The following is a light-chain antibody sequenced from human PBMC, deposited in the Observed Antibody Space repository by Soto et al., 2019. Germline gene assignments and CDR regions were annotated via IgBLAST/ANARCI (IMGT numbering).Light chain of an antibody. CDR1: QGISSR. CDR3: QQANSFPLT. V-gene: IGKV1-12*01. J-gene: IGKJ4*01. Sequence: DIQMTHSPSSVSASVGARVTITCRSSQGISSRLAWYQQKPGQAPKLLISTASSLQSGVPSRFSGSGSGTDFTLTISSLQPEDFATYYCQQANSFPLTLGGGTKVDIK. CDR2: TAS.